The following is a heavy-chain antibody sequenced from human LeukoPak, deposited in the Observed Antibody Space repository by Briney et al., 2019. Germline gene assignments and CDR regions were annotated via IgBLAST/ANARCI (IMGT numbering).Heavy chain of an antibody. V-gene: IGHV1-24*01. CDR2: FDAENDET. D-gene: IGHD1-14*01. J-gene: IGHJ4*02. CDR1: EYTVTELS. Sequence: ASVKVSCKVSEYTVTELSFHWVRQAPGEGLEWMGGFDAENDETIYAQKFQGRVTVTQDTSTDTAYMELSSPRSEDTAVYYCATEKAWNHGGFDYWGQGTPVIVSS. CDR3: ATEKAWNHGGFDY.